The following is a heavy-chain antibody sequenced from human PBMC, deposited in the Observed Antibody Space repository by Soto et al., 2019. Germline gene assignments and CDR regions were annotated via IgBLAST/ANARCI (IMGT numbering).Heavy chain of an antibody. CDR2: INHSGST. CDR3: ASFYDYI. D-gene: IGHD3-16*01. CDR1: GGSSSGYY. V-gene: IGHV4-34*01. Sequence: PSETLSLTCAFYGGSSSGYYWSWIRQPPGKGMEWIGEINHSGSTNYNPSLKSRVTISVDTSKNQFSLKLSSVTAADTAVYYCASFYDYIWGQGTLVTVSS. J-gene: IGHJ4*02.